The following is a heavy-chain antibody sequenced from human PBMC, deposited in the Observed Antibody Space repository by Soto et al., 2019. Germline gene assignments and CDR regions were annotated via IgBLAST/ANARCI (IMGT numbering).Heavy chain of an antibody. V-gene: IGHV1-18*01. Sequence: GASVKVSCKASGYTFTSYGISWVRQAPGQGLERMGWISAYNGNTNYAQKLQGRVTMTTDTSTSTAYMELRSLRSDDTAVYYCAVGYCSSTSWPPLCQPGVWGKGTTVTVSS. CDR1: GYTFTSYG. CDR2: ISAYNGNT. CDR3: AVGYCSSTSWPPLCQPGV. D-gene: IGHD2-2*01. J-gene: IGHJ6*04.